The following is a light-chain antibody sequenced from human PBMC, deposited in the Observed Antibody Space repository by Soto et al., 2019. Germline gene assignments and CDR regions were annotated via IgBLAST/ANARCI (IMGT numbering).Light chain of an antibody. CDR3: QQLNTYPVT. CDR1: QGVSRY. Sequence: IQLTQSPSSLSASVGDSVTITCRASQGVSRYLSWYQQKPGRAPILLISAASTLQSGVPARFSGSGSGTGFTLSITSLQPEDFATYYRQQLNTYPVTFGGGTKVEIK. CDR2: AAS. V-gene: IGKV1-9*01. J-gene: IGKJ4*01.